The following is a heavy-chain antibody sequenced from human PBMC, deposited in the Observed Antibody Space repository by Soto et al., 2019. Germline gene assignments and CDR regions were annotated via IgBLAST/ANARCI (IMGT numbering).Heavy chain of an antibody. CDR3: ARGNGNYYYGMDV. J-gene: IGHJ6*02. D-gene: IGHD1-26*01. CDR2: IWYDGSDK. V-gene: IGHV3-33*01. CDR1: GFTFKNYG. Sequence: QVQLVESGGGVVQPGRSLRLSCAASGFTFKNYGMHWVRQAPGKGLEWVAVIWYDGSDKYYEDSVKGRFTISRDNSKNTLYLQMNSMTDEDTAVYYCARGNGNYYYGMDVWGQGTTVTVSS.